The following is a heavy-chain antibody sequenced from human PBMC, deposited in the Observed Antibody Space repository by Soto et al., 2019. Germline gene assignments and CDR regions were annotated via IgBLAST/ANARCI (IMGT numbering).Heavy chain of an antibody. J-gene: IGHJ4*02. CDR3: ARTDAYNSSYFDS. V-gene: IGHV4-31*03. CDR1: GDSVNSAY. Sequence: QVQLQEMGPGLVKPSQTLTITCTVSGDSVNSAYWSWIRQLPGKGLEWMGNIHHTGKTFYKPSLKSRVAISIDTSQPLFALKMRSITAEDTAVYYCARTDAYNSSYFDSWGQGTVVTVSS. CDR2: IHHTGKT. D-gene: IGHD1-1*01.